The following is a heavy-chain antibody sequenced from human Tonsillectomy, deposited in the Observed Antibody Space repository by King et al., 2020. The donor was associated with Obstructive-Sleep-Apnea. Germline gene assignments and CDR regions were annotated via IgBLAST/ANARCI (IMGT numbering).Heavy chain of an antibody. D-gene: IGHD3-22*01. Sequence: VQLVESGAEVKKPGESLKISCKGSGYRFTSYWIGWVRQMPGKGLEWMGIIHPGDSNTRYSPSFQGQVTNPADKSITTAYLQWGSLKASDTAMYYCARLGGYDSSGLYYYYGMDVWGQGTTVTVSS. J-gene: IGHJ6*02. CDR2: IHPGDSNT. CDR1: GYRFTSYW. V-gene: IGHV5-51*01. CDR3: ARLGGYDSSGLYYYYGMDV.